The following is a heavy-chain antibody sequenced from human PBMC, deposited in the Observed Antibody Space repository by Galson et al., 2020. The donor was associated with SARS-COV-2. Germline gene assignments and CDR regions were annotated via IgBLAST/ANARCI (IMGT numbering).Heavy chain of an antibody. CDR3: ARDLPTYGDHTNYYYYGRDV. CDR1: GGTFSSSA. V-gene: IGHV1-69*13. CDR2: IIPIFGTA. D-gene: IGHD4-17*01. Sequence: SVQVSCKASGGTFSSSAISWVRQAPGQGLEWMGGIIPIFGTANSAQKFPGRVTITADESTSTAYMELSSLRSEDTAVYYCARDLPTYGDHTNYYYYGRDVWGQGTTVTVSS. J-gene: IGHJ6*02.